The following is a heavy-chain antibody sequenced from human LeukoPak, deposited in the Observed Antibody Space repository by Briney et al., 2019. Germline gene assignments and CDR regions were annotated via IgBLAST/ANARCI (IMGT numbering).Heavy chain of an antibody. V-gene: IGHV3-48*01. J-gene: IGHJ4*02. CDR1: GFTFSSYS. Sequence: GGSLTLSCAASGFTFSSYSMNWVRQAPGQGLEWVSYISSSSSTIYYADSVKGRFTISRDNSKNALYLQMNSLRAEDTAVYYCAKDPSCDYWGQGTLVTVSS. CDR2: ISSSSSTI. CDR3: AKDPSCDY.